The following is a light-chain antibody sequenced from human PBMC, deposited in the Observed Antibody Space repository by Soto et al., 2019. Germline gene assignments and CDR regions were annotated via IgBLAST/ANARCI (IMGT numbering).Light chain of an antibody. CDR2: QVS. CDR3: SSYTSSSTVL. J-gene: IGLJ2*01. Sequence: QSALTQTASVSGSPGQSITISCTGTSRDVGGYNYVSWYQQHPGKAPKLMIYQVSNRPSGVSNRFSGSKSGNTASLTISGLQAEDDADYYCSSYTSSSTVLFGGGTQLTVL. CDR1: SRDVGGYNY. V-gene: IGLV2-14*01.